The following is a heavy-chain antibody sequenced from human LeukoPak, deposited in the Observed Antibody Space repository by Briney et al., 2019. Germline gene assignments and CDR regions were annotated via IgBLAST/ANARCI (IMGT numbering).Heavy chain of an antibody. D-gene: IGHD3-22*01. CDR2: ISSSGSTI. CDR3: ARDKTYYYDSSGLDY. J-gene: IGHJ4*02. Sequence: PGGSLRLSCAASGFTFSSYGMSWVRQAPGKGLEWVSYISSSGSTIYYADSVKGRFTISRDNAKNSLYLQMNSLRAEDTAVYYCARDKTYYYDSSGLDYWGQGTLVTVSS. CDR1: GFTFSSYG. V-gene: IGHV3-48*04.